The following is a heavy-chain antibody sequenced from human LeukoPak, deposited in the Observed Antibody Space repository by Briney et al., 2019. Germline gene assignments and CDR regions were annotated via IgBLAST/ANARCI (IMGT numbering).Heavy chain of an antibody. CDR3: ARDYYDSSGYYFYFDY. V-gene: IGHV4-4*07. Sequence: PSETLSLTCTVSGGSIISYYWSWIRQPAGKGLEWIGRIYTSGSTNYNPSLKSRVTMSVDTSKNQFSLKLSSVTAADTAVYYCARDYYDSSGYYFYFDYWGQGTLVTVSS. D-gene: IGHD3-22*01. CDR1: GGSIISYY. J-gene: IGHJ4*02. CDR2: IYTSGST.